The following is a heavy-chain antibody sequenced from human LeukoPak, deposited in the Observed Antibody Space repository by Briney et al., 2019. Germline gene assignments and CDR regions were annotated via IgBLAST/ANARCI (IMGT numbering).Heavy chain of an antibody. Sequence: PSETLSLTCAVYGGSFSGYYWSWIRQPPGKGLEWIGEINHSGSTNYNPSLKSRVTISVDTSKNQFSLKLSSVTAADTAVYYCARGPSDYVWGSYRSGWFDPWGQGTLVTVSS. V-gene: IGHV4-34*01. D-gene: IGHD3-16*02. CDR1: GGSFSGYY. J-gene: IGHJ5*02. CDR2: INHSGST. CDR3: ARGPSDYVWGSYRSGWFDP.